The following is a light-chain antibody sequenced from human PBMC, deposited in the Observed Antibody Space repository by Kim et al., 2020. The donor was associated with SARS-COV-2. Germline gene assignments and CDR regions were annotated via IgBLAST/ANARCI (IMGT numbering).Light chain of an antibody. CDR3: QQYNRWPLT. J-gene: IGKJ4*01. V-gene: IGKV3-15*01. CDR1: QSITSD. CDR2: DTS. Sequence: EIVMTQSAATLSVSPGERATLSCRASQSITSDLAWYQHKPGQAPRLLMYDTSTRATGIPARFSGSGSGTEFTLTISSLQSEDFAVYYCQQYNRWPLTFGGGTKVYIK.